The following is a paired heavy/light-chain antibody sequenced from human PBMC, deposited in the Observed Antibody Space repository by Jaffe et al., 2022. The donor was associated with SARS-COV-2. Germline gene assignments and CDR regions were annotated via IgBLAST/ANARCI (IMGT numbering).Light chain of an antibody. CDR3: QQGYNVPST. V-gene: IGKV1-39*01. CDR1: QGISNY. CDR2: RAS. Sequence: DIQMTQSPSSLSASIGDRVTITCRASQGISNYLNWYQHKPGQAPKTLIYRASVLQNGVPLRFSGSASGTDFTLTISGLQAEDYATYFCQQGYNVPSTFGQGTKLEIK. J-gene: IGKJ2*01.
Heavy chain of an antibody. V-gene: IGHV3-7*03. CDR2: IRQDGNEN. CDR1: GFTFSSYW. Sequence: EVQLVESGGGLVQPGGSLRLSCAASGFTFSSYWMNWVRQAPGKGMEWVANIRQDGNENYYVDSVKGRFTVSRDNAKNSLYLDMNSLRAEDTAVYYCARANEGWLSYKNFDYWGQGALVTVYS. D-gene: IGHD5-12*01. J-gene: IGHJ4*02. CDR3: ARANEGWLSYKNFDY.